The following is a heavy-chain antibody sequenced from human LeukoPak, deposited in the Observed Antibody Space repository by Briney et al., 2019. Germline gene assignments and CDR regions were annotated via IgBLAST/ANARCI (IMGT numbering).Heavy chain of an antibody. Sequence: GGSLRLSCAASGFTFSSYWMSWVRQAPGKGLEWVANIKQDGSEKYYADSVKGRFTISRDNAKNSLYLQMNSLRAEDTAVYYCARDRDEQWLVPSWFDPWGQGTLVTVSS. V-gene: IGHV3-7*01. CDR2: IKQDGSEK. J-gene: IGHJ5*02. D-gene: IGHD6-19*01. CDR1: GFTFSSYW. CDR3: ARDRDEQWLVPSWFDP.